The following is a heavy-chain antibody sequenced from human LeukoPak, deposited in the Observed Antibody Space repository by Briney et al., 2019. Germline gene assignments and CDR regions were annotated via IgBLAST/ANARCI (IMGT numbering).Heavy chain of an antibody. V-gene: IGHV1-2*02. D-gene: IGHD3-22*01. CDR1: GYTFTGYY. Sequence: APVKVSCKASGYTFTGYYMHWVRQAPGQGLEWMGWINPNSGGTNYAQKFQGRVTMTRDTSISTAYMELSRLRSDDTAVYYCARGAALDYYDSRGYNYWGQGTLVTVSS. J-gene: IGHJ4*02. CDR2: INPNSGGT. CDR3: ARGAALDYYDSRGYNY.